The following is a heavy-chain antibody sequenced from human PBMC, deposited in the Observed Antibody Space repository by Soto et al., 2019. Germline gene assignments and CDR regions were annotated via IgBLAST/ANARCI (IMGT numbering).Heavy chain of an antibody. J-gene: IGHJ3*01. CDR3: ARDNWNTV. D-gene: IGHD1-20*01. CDR2: VNGDGSGT. CDR1: GFTFSNYW. Sequence: EVQLVESGGGLVQPGGSLRLSCAASGFTFSNYWMHWVRQAPGKGLVWVSRVNGDGSGTFYAESVKGRFTISRDNAENTVFLQMNSLRAEDTAVYYCARDNWNTVWGQGTMVTVSS. V-gene: IGHV3-74*01.